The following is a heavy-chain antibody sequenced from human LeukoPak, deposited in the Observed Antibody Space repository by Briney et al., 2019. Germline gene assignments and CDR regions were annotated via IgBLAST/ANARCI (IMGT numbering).Heavy chain of an antibody. J-gene: IGHJ4*02. CDR2: IYPGDSDT. Sequence: GESLKISCKGSGYSFTSYWIGWVRQMPGKGLEWMGIIYPGDSDTRYSPSFQGHVTLSADKSINTAYLQWSGLTTSDTAMYYCARRGADTFIIDSWGQGTLVTVSS. CDR3: ARRGADTFIIDS. V-gene: IGHV5-51*01. D-gene: IGHD5-18*01. CDR1: GYSFTSYW.